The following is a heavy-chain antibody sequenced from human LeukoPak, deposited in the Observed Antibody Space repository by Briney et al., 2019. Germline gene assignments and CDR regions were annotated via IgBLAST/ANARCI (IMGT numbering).Heavy chain of an antibody. D-gene: IGHD2/OR15-2a*01. CDR2: ISDSSSKI. Sequence: GGSLRLSCAASGFAFSTYSMNSVRQAPGKGLEWVSSISDSSSKIYYADSVKGRFTISRDNAKNSLYLQLNSLRAEDTAVYFCARGEYGYYFEYWGQGTLVTVSS. J-gene: IGHJ4*02. CDR3: ARGEYGYYFEY. CDR1: GFAFSTYS. V-gene: IGHV3-21*01.